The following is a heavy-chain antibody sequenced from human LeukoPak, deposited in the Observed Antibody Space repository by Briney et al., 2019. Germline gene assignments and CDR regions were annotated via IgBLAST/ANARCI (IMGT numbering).Heavy chain of an antibody. V-gene: IGHV1-69*05. J-gene: IGHJ3*02. CDR1: GGTFSSYA. CDR3: ARGDTYYYDSSGYFCAFDI. D-gene: IGHD3-22*01. Sequence: SVKVSCKASGGTFSSYAISWERQAPGRGLEWMGGIIPIFGTANYAQKFQGRVTITTDESTSTAYMELSSLRSEDTAVYYCARGDTYYYDSSGYFCAFDIWGQGTMVTVCS. CDR2: IIPIFGTA.